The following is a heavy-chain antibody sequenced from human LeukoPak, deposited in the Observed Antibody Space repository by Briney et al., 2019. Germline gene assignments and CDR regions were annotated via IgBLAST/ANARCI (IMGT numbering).Heavy chain of an antibody. J-gene: IGHJ4*02. V-gene: IGHV3-66*01. Sequence: GGSLRLSCAASGFTFSSHAMSWVRQAPGKGLEWVSVIHSGGSTYYADSVKGRFTISRDNSKNTLYLQMNSLRAEDTAVYYCARSGWFGELSGFEYYFDYWGQGTLVTVSS. D-gene: IGHD3-10*01. CDR3: ARSGWFGELSGFEYYFDY. CDR2: IHSGGST. CDR1: GFTFSSHA.